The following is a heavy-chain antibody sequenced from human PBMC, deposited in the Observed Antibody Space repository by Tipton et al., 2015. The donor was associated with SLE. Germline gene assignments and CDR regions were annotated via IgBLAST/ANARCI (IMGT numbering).Heavy chain of an antibody. Sequence: QLVQSGAEVKKPGESLKISCKASGYSFSDYWIAWVRQMPGKGLEWMGIIYPGDSDTRYSPSFQGRVTISADKYTSTAYLQWSSLKASEIAMYYCVRQEEQLGRVDYWGQGTLVTVSS. CDR2: IYPGDSDT. CDR3: VRQEEQLGRVDY. J-gene: IGHJ4*02. D-gene: IGHD6-6*01. CDR1: GYSFSDYW. V-gene: IGHV5-51*01.